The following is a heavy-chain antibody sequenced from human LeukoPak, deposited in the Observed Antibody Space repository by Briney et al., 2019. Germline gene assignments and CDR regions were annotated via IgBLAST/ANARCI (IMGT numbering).Heavy chain of an antibody. V-gene: IGHV4-59*08. CDR1: GGSISSYY. CDR2: IYYSGST. Sequence: SETLSLTCTVSGGSISSYYWSWIRQPPGKGLEWIGYIYYSGSTNYNPSLKSRVTISVDTSKNQFSLKLSSVTAADTAVYYCARQDYYDSSGYYQEAFDIWGQGTMVTVSS. J-gene: IGHJ3*02. D-gene: IGHD3-22*01. CDR3: ARQDYYDSSGYYQEAFDI.